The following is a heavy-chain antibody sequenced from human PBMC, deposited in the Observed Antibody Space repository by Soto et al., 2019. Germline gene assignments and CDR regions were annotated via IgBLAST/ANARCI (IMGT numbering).Heavy chain of an antibody. Sequence: QVQLVQSGAALRKPGASVKLSCQASGYTFTHYYIHWVRQAPGQGLEWLAIINPDTGTTSYAQTFQGRVTLTTDTSASTVYLELSGLAAEDTAVYYCANCPIYGGDSYFAYWGQGTLVTASS. D-gene: IGHD2-21*01. CDR1: GYTFTHYY. J-gene: IGHJ4*02. CDR3: ANCPIYGGDSYFAY. CDR2: INPDTGTT. V-gene: IGHV1-46*01.